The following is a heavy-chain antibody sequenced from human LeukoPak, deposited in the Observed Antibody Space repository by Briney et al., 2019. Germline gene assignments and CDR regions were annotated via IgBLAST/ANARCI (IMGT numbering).Heavy chain of an antibody. CDR1: DGSISTYY. V-gene: IGHV4-4*07. CDR2: IYTTGST. J-gene: IGHJ4*02. Sequence: SETLSLTCTVSDGSISTYYWSWIRQPAGKGLEWIGRIYTTGSTNYNPSLKSRVTISVDTSKNQFSLKLSSVTAADTAVYYCARSYGYGTNFDYWGQGTLVTVSS. CDR3: ARSYGYGTNFDY. D-gene: IGHD5-18*01.